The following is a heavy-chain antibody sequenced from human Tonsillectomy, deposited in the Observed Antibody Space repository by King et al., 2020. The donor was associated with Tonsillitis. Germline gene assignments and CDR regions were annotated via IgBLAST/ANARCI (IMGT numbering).Heavy chain of an antibody. D-gene: IGHD7-27*01. V-gene: IGHV4-59*01. CDR3: ARDLXXGLGGSRNAFXI. CDR2: IYYSGST. J-gene: IGHJ3*02. Sequence: MQLQESGPGLVKPSETLSLTCTVSGGSMSSYYWSWIRQPPGKGLEWIGYIYYSGSTNYNPSLKSRVTISVDTSKNQFSLKLSAVTAADTAVYYCARDLXXGLGGSRNAFXIXGQGTMVTVSS. CDR1: GGSMSSYY.